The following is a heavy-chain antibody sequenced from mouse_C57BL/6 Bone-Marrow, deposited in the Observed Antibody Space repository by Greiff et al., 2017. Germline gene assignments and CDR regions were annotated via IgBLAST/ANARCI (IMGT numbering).Heavy chain of an antibody. CDR2: IHPNSGST. Sequence: QVQLQQPGAELVKPGASVKMSCKASGYTFTSYWMHWVKQRPGQGLEWIGMIHPNSGSTNYNEKFKSKATLTVDKSSSTAYMPLSSLTSEDSAVYYCARFGYSWYFDVWGTGTTVTVSS. D-gene: IGHD2-3*01. CDR3: ARFGYSWYFDV. J-gene: IGHJ1*03. V-gene: IGHV1-64*01. CDR1: GYTFTSYW.